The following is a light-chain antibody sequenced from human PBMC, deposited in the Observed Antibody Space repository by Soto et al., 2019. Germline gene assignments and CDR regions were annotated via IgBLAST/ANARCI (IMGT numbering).Light chain of an antibody. CDR3: QQYNNWPPIT. CDR2: DAS. J-gene: IGKJ5*01. Sequence: EIVLTPSPATLSLSPGERATLSCRASQSVSSYFAWYQQKPGQAPRLLIYDASNRATGIPARFSGSGSGTDFTLTISSLQPEDFAVYYCQQYNNWPPITFGQGTRLEIK. CDR1: QSVSSY. V-gene: IGKV3-11*01.